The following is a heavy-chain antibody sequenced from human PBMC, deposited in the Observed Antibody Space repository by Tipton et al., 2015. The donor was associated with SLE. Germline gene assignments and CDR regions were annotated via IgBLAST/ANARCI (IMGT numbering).Heavy chain of an antibody. Sequence: SLRLSCAASGFTFSSYAMHWVRQAPGKGLEWVSSISSSSSYIYYADSVKGRFTISRDNAKNSLYLQMNSLRAEDTAVYYCATGYSSGWYGGYYFDYWGQGTLVTVSS. CDR2: ISSSSSYI. J-gene: IGHJ4*02. CDR1: GFTFSSYA. D-gene: IGHD6-19*01. V-gene: IGHV3-21*01. CDR3: ATGYSSGWYGGYYFDY.